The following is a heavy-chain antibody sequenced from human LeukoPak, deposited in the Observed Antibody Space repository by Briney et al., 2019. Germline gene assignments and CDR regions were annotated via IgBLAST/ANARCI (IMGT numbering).Heavy chain of an antibody. D-gene: IGHD1-26*01. CDR1: GFTFSSYA. Sequence: GGSLRLSCAASGFTFSSYAMSWVRQAPGKGLEWVSAISGSGGSTYYADSVKGWFTISRDNSKNTLYLQMNSLRAEDTAVYYCAKDRSVVGATTCFDYWGQGTLVTVSS. CDR3: AKDRSVVGATTCFDY. CDR2: ISGSGGST. V-gene: IGHV3-23*01. J-gene: IGHJ4*02.